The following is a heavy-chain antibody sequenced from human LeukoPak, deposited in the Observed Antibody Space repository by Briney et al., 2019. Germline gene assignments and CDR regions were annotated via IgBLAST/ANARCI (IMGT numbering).Heavy chain of an antibody. CDR3: ARGRPAGTDY. CDR1: GGSFSGYY. Sequence: SSETLSLTCAVYGGSFSGYYWSWIRQPPGKGLEWIGEINHSGSTNYNPSLKSRVTISVDTSKNQFSLKLSSVTAADTAVYYCARGRPAGTDYWGQGTLVTVSS. J-gene: IGHJ4*02. CDR2: INHSGST. V-gene: IGHV4-34*01. D-gene: IGHD6-13*01.